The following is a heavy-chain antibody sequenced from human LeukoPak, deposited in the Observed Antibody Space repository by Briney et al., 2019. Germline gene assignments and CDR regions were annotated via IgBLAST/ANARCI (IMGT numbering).Heavy chain of an antibody. CDR3: ARDAGWLRFPYYFDY. J-gene: IGHJ4*02. V-gene: IGHV1-18*01. Sequence: GASVKVSCKASGYTFTSYGISWVRQAPGQGLEWMGWISAYNGNTNYAQKLQGRVTMTTDTSTSTAYMELRSLRSDDTAVYYCARDAGWLRFPYYFDYWGQGTLVTVSS. CDR2: ISAYNGNT. CDR1: GYTFTSYG. D-gene: IGHD5-12*01.